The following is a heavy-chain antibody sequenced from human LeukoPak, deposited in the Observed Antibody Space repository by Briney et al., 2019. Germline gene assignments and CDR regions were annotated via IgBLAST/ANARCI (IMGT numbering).Heavy chain of an antibody. CDR1: GGSFSGYY. CDR3: ARRSIFGVVTPNWFDP. D-gene: IGHD3-3*01. Sequence: SSETLSLTCAVYGGSFSGYYWSRIRQPPGKGLEWIGEINHSGSTNYNPSLKSRVTISVDTSKNQFSLKLSSVTAADTAVYYCARRSIFGVVTPNWFDPWGQGTLVTVSS. CDR2: INHSGST. J-gene: IGHJ5*02. V-gene: IGHV4-34*01.